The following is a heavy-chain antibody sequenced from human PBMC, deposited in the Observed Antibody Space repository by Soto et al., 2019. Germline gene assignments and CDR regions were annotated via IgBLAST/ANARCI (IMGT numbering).Heavy chain of an antibody. J-gene: IGHJ4*02. V-gene: IGHV3-48*02. CDR2: ISSSSDST. Sequence: LVESGGGLVYPGGSLTLSCVGSGFRFSEHSMNWVRQAPGKGLQWVSYISSSSDSTYYADSVKGRFTVSRDNAKNALFLKMNSLIDDDTATYYCARLPKGSVLTAWGQGVRVTVSS. D-gene: IGHD2-21*02. CDR3: ARLPKGSVLTA. CDR1: GFRFSEHS.